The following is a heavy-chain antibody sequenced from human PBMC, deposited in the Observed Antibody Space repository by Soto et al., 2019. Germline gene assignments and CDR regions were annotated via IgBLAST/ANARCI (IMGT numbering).Heavy chain of an antibody. J-gene: IGHJ4*02. CDR1: GFTFSSYA. V-gene: IGHV3-23*01. D-gene: IGHD5-12*01. Sequence: EVQLLESGGGLVQRGGSLRLSCAASGFTFSSYAMSWVRQAPGKGLAWVSAISGSGGSTYYADSVKGRFTISRDNSKNTLYLQMNSLRAEDTAVYYCGNSGYDYYFDYWCQGTLVTVSS. CDR3: GNSGYDYYFDY. CDR2: ISGSGGST.